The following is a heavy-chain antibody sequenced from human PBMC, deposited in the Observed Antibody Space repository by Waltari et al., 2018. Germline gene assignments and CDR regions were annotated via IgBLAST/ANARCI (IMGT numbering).Heavy chain of an antibody. CDR1: AFSVSGTY. D-gene: IGHD3-22*01. CDR3: VTHSSNYYFAMDV. J-gene: IGHJ6*02. V-gene: IGHV3-53*04. CDR2: ITSGGKT. Sequence: EVQLVESGGGLVQSGGSLRLPCEASAFSVSGTYMSWVRQAPGKGLEGVSVITSGGKTYYGDSVRCRFTMSRHDSKNTVYLQMDNLRPDDTAVFYCVTHSSNYYFAMDVWGPGTTVTVSS.